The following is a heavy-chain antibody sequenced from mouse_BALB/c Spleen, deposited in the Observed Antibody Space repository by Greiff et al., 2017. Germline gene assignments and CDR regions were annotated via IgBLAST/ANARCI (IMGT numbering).Heavy chain of an antibody. D-gene: IGHD1-1*01. CDR3: ARGGYGSSLYYFDY. CDR2: ISSGGST. J-gene: IGHJ2*01. CDR1: GFTFSSYA. Sequence: EVKVVESGGGLVKPGGSLKLSCAASGFTFSSYAMSWVRQTPEKRLEWVASISSGGSTYYPDSVKGRFTISRDNARNILYLQMSSLRSEDTAMYYCARGGYGSSLYYFDYWGQGTTLTVSS. V-gene: IGHV5-6-5*01.